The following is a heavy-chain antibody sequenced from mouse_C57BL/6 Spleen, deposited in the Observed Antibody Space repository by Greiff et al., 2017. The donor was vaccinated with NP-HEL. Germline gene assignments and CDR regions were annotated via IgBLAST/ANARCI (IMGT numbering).Heavy chain of an antibody. D-gene: IGHD3-2*02. CDR2: IDPSDSET. V-gene: IGHV1-52*01. CDR3: AREGDSSGYVGFDY. J-gene: IGHJ2*01. Sequence: QVQLQQPGAELVRPGSSVKLSCKASGYTFTSYWMHWVKQRPIQGLEWIGNIDPSDSETHYNQKFKDKATLTVDKSSSPAYMQLSSLTSEDSAVYYCAREGDSSGYVGFDYWGQGTTLTVSS. CDR1: GYTFTSYW.